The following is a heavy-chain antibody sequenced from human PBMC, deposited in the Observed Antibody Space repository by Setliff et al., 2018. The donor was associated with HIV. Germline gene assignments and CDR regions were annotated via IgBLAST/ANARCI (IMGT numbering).Heavy chain of an antibody. Sequence: PGGSRLSCAASGFTFSSYSMNWVRQAPGKGLEWVSAISSSSSTIYYAASVKGRVPISRDNAKNSLYLQMNSLRAEDTAVYYCARSRAAGFDYWGQGTLVTVSS. V-gene: IGHV3-48*01. D-gene: IGHD6-13*01. J-gene: IGHJ4*02. CDR1: GFTFSSYS. CDR3: ARSRAAGFDY. CDR2: ISSSSSTI.